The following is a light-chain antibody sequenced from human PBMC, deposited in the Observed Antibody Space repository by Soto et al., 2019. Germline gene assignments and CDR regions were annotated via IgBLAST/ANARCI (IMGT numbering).Light chain of an antibody. CDR1: QILLHSNGYNY. Sequence: DIVMTQSPLSLPVTPGEPASISCRSRQILLHSNGYNYLDWYLQKPGQSPQLLIYLGSNRASGVPDRFSGSGSGTDFTLKIRRVEAEDVGVYYCMQPLQSWTFGQGTKLDIK. V-gene: IGKV2-28*01. J-gene: IGKJ1*01. CDR2: LGS. CDR3: MQPLQSWT.